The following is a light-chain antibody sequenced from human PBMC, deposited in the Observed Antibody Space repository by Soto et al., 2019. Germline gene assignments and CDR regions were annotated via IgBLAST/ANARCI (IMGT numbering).Light chain of an antibody. CDR1: QGISNY. CDR2: AAS. CDR3: QKYNSAPLT. J-gene: IGKJ4*01. Sequence: DIQLTQSPASLSASVGDRVTITCRASQGISNYLAWYQQKPGKVPKLLICAASTLQSGVPSRFSCSGSGTDFTLTISSLQPEDVATYYSQKYNSAPLTFGGGTKVEIK. V-gene: IGKV1-27*01.